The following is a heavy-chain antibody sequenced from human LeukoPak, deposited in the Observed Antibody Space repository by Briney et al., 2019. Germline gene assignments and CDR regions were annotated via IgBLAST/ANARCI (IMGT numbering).Heavy chain of an antibody. CDR2: IYPRDGST. CDR3: ARDQEGFDY. Sequence: ASVKVSCKASGYTFTSNYIHWVRQAPGQGLEGMGMIYPRDGSTSYAQKFQGRVTVTRDTSTSTVHMELSGLRSEDTAVYYCARDQEGFDYWGQGTLVTVSS. V-gene: IGHV1-46*01. J-gene: IGHJ4*02. CDR1: GYTFTSNY.